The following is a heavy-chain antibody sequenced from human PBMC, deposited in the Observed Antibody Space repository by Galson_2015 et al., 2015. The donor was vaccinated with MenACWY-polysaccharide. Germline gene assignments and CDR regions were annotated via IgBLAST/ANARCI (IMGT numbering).Heavy chain of an antibody. CDR3: AKEQLGSGSYMY. Sequence: SLRLSCAASGFTFSSYGMHWVRQAPGKGLEWVAVISYDGSNKYYADSVKGRFTISRDNSKNTLYLQMNSLRAEDTAVYYCAKEQLGSGSYMYWGQGTLVTVSS. CDR1: GFTFSSYG. V-gene: IGHV3-30*18. CDR2: ISYDGSNK. J-gene: IGHJ4*02. D-gene: IGHD3-10*02.